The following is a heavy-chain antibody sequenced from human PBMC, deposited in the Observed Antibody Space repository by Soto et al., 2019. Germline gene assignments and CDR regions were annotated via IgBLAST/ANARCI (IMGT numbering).Heavy chain of an antibody. Sequence: EVQLLESGGGLVQPGGSLRLSCAASGFTFSSYAMSWVRQAPGKGLEWVSALSGSGGSTYYADSVKGRFTISRDNSKNTLYLQMNSLRAEDTAVYYCAKDHSSISGYYGMDVWGQGTTVTVSS. CDR2: LSGSGGST. J-gene: IGHJ6*02. CDR1: GFTFSSYA. V-gene: IGHV3-23*01. D-gene: IGHD6-6*01. CDR3: AKDHSSISGYYGMDV.